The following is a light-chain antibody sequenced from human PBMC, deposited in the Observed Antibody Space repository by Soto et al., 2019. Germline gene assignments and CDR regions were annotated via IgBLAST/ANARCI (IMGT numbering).Light chain of an antibody. J-gene: IGKJ1*01. Sequence: IRLTQSPSTLSLSPGERATLSCRASQSVSSSYLAWYQQKPGQAPRLLIYGASSRATGIPDRFSGGVSGTDFTLTISRLEPEDFAVYYCQSRTFAQGTKVDI. V-gene: IGKV3-20*01. CDR3: QSRT. CDR2: GAS. CDR1: QSVSSSY.